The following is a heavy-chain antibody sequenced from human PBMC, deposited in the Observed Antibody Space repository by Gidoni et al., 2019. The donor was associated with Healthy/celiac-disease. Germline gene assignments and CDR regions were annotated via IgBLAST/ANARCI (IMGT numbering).Heavy chain of an antibody. J-gene: IGHJ4*02. CDR2: IWYDGSNK. V-gene: IGHV3-33*01. CDR1: GFTFSSHG. CDR3: ARDRRSAVVVAEYYFDY. Sequence: QVQLVESGGGVVQPGRSLRLSCSASGFTFSSHGMHWVRQASGKGLEWVAVIWYDGSNKYYADYVEGRFTSSRDNSKNTLYLQMNSLRAEDTAVYYCARDRRSAVVVAEYYFDYWGQGTLVTVSS. D-gene: IGHD2-15*01.